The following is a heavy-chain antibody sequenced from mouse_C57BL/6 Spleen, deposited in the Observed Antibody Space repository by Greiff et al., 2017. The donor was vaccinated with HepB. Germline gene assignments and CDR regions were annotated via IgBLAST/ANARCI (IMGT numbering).Heavy chain of an antibody. J-gene: IGHJ4*01. CDR2: IYPGDGDT. Sequence: VQGVESGAELVKPGASVKISCKASGYAFSSYWMNWVKQRPGKGLEWIGQIYPGDGDTNYNGKFKGKATLTADKSSSTAYMQLSSLTSEDSAVYFCASGEVYYGNYGAMDYWGQGTSVTVSS. V-gene: IGHV1-80*01. D-gene: IGHD2-1*01. CDR1: GYAFSSYW. CDR3: ASGEVYYGNYGAMDY.